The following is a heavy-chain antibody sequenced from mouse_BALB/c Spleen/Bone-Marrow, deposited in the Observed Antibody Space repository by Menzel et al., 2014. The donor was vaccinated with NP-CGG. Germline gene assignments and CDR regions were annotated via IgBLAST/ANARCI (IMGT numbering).Heavy chain of an antibody. J-gene: IGHJ4*01. V-gene: IGHV5-4*02. D-gene: IGHD2-12*01. Sequence: EVNLVESGGGLVKPGGSLKLSCAASGFTFSDYYMYWVRRTPEKRLEWVATISDGGSYTYYPDSVKGRFTISRDNAKNNLYLQMSSLKSEDTAMYYCARDYDYAMDYWGQGTSVTVSS. CDR1: GFTFSDYY. CDR2: ISDGGSYT. CDR3: ARDYDYAMDY.